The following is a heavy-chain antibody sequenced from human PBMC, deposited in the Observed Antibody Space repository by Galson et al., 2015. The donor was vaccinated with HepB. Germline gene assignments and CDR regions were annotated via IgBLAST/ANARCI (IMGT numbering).Heavy chain of an antibody. CDR3: VKDRGMGSAWHVLEH. V-gene: IGHV3-33*06. D-gene: IGHD3-10*02. CDR1: GFNFGSYG. Sequence: LRLSCAASGFNFGSYGTHWVRQAPGKGLEWVAVTWYDGTDKKYAESVKGRFTISRDNSKNTLYLQMNSVRVEDTAVYYCVKDRGMGSAWHVLEHWGQGALVTVSS. J-gene: IGHJ4*02. CDR2: TWYDGTDK.